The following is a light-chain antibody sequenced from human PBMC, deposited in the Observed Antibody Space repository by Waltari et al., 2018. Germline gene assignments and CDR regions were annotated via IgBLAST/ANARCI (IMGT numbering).Light chain of an antibody. J-gene: IGLJ3*02. CDR3: CSYAGHSWV. V-gene: IGLV2-8*01. CDR2: EVT. Sequence: QSALTQPPSASGSPGQSVTISCSGTSRDVGAYDYVSCYQQHPGKAPKLMIYEVTERPSGVPVRFSGPKSDNTASLTVSGLQADDEADYYCCSYAGHSWVFGGGTRLTVL. CDR1: SRDVGAYDY.